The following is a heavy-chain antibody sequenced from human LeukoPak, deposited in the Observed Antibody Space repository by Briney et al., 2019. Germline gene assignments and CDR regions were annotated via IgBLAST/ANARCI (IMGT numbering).Heavy chain of an antibody. Sequence: GASVKVSCKASGYSFTSYGFTWVRQAPGQGLEWMGWISTYDGNANYAQKLQGRVTMTTDTSTITAYMELRSLRPDDTAVYYCARAPSGFTYGPGDHWGQGTLVTVSS. CDR2: ISTYDGNA. J-gene: IGHJ4*02. CDR3: ARAPSGFTYGPGDH. CDR1: GYSFTSYG. V-gene: IGHV1-18*01. D-gene: IGHD3-10*01.